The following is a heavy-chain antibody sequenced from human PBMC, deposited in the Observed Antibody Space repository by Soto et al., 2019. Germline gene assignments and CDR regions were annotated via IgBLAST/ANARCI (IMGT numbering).Heavy chain of an antibody. J-gene: IGHJ4*02. CDR3: ARLWDREAAAGIDY. Sequence: SETLSLTCTVSGGSISSYYWSWIRQPPGKGLEWIGYIYYSGSTNYNPSLKSRVTISVDTSKNQFSLKLSSVTAADTAVYYCARLWDREAAAGIDYWGQGTLVTVSS. D-gene: IGHD6-13*01. CDR2: IYYSGST. V-gene: IGHV4-59*08. CDR1: GGSISSYY.